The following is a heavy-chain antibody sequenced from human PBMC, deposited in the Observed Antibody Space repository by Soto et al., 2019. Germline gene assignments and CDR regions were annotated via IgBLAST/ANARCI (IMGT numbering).Heavy chain of an antibody. V-gene: IGHV4-61*01. Sequence: QVQLQESGPGLVKPSETLSLTCTVSGGSVSSGSYYWSWIRQPPGKGLEWSGYIYYRGSTNYNPSLKSRVTLTGYTSVSQCSLKLSSVAAADTAVFYCARGYCGSGSYYNVDGFDPWGQGTLVTVSP. CDR2: IYYRGST. D-gene: IGHD3-10*01. CDR3: ARGYCGSGSYYNVDGFDP. J-gene: IGHJ5*02. CDR1: GGSVSSGSYY.